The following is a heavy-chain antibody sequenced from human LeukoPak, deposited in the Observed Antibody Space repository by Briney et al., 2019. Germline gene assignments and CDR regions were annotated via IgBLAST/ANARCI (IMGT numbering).Heavy chain of an antibody. CDR1: GFTFSSYA. Sequence: PGRCLRLSCAASGFTFSSYAMHWVRQAPGKGLEWGAVISYDGSNKYYADSVKGRFTISRDDSKNTLYLQMNSLRAEDTAVYYCARDENWFDPWGQGTLVTVSS. J-gene: IGHJ5*02. V-gene: IGHV3-30-3*01. CDR3: ARDENWFDP. CDR2: ISYDGSNK.